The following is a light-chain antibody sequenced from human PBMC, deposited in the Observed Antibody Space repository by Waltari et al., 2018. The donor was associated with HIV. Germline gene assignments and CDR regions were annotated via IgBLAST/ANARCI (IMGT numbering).Light chain of an antibody. CDR1: QSISSW. V-gene: IGKV1-5*03. Sequence: DIQMTQSPSTLSACVGDRVTITCRASQSISSWLAWYQQKPGKAPKLLIYKASSLESGVPSRFSGSGSGTEFTLTISSLQPDDFATYYCRQHNSYPLTFGGGTKVEIK. CDR3: RQHNSYPLT. CDR2: KAS. J-gene: IGKJ4*01.